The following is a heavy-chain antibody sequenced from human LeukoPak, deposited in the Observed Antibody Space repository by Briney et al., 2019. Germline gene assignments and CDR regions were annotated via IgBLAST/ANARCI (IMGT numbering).Heavy chain of an antibody. CDR2: IYHSGST. V-gene: IGHV4-38-2*02. CDR3: ARLLVVVPAA. Sequence: SETLSLTCTVSGYSISSGYYWGWIRQPPGKGLEWIGSIYHSGSTYYNPPLKGRVTISVDTSKNQFSLKLSSVTAADTAVYYCARLLVVVPAAWGQGTLVTVSS. J-gene: IGHJ5*02. D-gene: IGHD2-2*01. CDR1: GYSISSGYY.